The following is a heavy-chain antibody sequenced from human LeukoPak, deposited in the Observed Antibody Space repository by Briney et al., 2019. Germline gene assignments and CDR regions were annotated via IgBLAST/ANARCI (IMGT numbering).Heavy chain of an antibody. CDR2: IRSKANSYAT. CDR1: GFTFSGSA. CDR3: TRPGTVAGTKDY. D-gene: IGHD6-19*01. V-gene: IGHV3-73*01. J-gene: IGHJ4*02. Sequence: PGGSLRLSCAASGFTFSGSAMHWVRQASGKGLEWVGRIRSKANSYATAYAASVKGRFTISRDDSENTAYLQMNSLKTEDTAVYYCTRPGTVAGTKDYWGQGTLVTVSS.